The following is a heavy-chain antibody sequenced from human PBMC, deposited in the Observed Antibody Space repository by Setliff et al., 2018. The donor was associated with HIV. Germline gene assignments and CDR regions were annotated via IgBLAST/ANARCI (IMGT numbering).Heavy chain of an antibody. CDR3: ARDFENYDILFPGPGAFDI. Sequence: ASVKVSCKASGYTFTSYAMHWVRQAPGQRLEWMGWINAGNGNTKYSQKFQSRVTITRDTSASTAYMELSSLRAEDMSVYYCARDFENYDILFPGPGAFDIWGQGTMVTVSS. D-gene: IGHD3-9*01. CDR2: INAGNGNT. V-gene: IGHV1-3*01. J-gene: IGHJ3*02. CDR1: GYTFTSYA.